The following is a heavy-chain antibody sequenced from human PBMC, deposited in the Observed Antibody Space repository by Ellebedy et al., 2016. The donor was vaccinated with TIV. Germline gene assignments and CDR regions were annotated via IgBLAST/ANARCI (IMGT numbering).Heavy chain of an antibody. CDR2: IYHSGST. D-gene: IGHD3-10*01. V-gene: IGHV4-30-2*01. CDR1: GGSISSYY. Sequence: LRLXXTVSGGSISSYYWSWIRQPPGKGLEWIGYIYHSGSTYYNPSLKSRVTISVDRSKNQFSLKLSSVTAADTAVYYCARAPMVRGVIYYFDYWGQGTLVTVSS. CDR3: ARAPMVRGVIYYFDY. J-gene: IGHJ4*02.